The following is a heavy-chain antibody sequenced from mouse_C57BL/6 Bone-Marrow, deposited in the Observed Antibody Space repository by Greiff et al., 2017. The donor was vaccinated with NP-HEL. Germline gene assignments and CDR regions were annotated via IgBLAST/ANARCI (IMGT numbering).Heavy chain of an antibody. V-gene: IGHV1-85*01. CDR1: GYTFTSYD. J-gene: IGHJ4*01. Sequence: VKLQESGPELVKPGASVKLSCKASGYTFTSYDINWVKQRPGQGLEWIGRIYPRDGSTKYNEKFKGKATLTVDTSSSTAYMELISLTSEDSAVFVYATSGDRDGYEKYNYAMDFGGQGNAATVSS. CDR2: IYPRDGST. D-gene: IGHD2-2*01. CDR3: ATSGDRDGYEKYNYAMDF.